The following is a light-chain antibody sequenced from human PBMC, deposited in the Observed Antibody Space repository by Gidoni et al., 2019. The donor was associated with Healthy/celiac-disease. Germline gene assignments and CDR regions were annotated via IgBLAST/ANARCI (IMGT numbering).Light chain of an antibody. J-gene: IGKJ5*01. V-gene: IGKV3-20*01. Sequence: QSPGTLSLSPGERATLSCRASQSVSSSYLAWYQQKPGQAPRPLIYGASSRATGIPDRFSGSGSGTDFTLTISRLEPEDFAVYYCQQYGSSPRITFXQXTRLEIK. CDR1: QSVSSSY. CDR3: QQYGSSPRIT. CDR2: GAS.